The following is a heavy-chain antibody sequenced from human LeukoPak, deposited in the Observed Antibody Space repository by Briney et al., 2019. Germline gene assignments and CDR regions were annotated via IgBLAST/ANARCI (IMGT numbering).Heavy chain of an antibody. V-gene: IGHV3-23*01. CDR3: AKPPGTGYLSDY. CDR1: GFTFSSYG. D-gene: IGHD3/OR15-3a*01. CDR2: ISGSGGST. Sequence: GGSLSLSCAASGFTFSSYGMSWVRQAPGKGLEWVSAISGSGGSTYYADSVKGRFTISRDNSKNTLYLQMNSLRAEDTAVYYCAKPPGTGYLSDYWGQGTLVTVSS. J-gene: IGHJ4*02.